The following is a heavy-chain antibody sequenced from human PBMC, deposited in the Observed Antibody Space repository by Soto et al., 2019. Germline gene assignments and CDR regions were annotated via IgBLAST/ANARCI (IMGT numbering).Heavy chain of an antibody. Sequence: SVKVSCKASGGTFSSYTISWVRQAPGQGLEWMGRIIPILGIANYAQKFQGRVTITADKSTSTAYMELSSLRSEDTAVYYCAREEYDILTGYHGTFDYWGQGTLVTVSS. J-gene: IGHJ4*02. CDR2: IIPILGIA. V-gene: IGHV1-69*04. D-gene: IGHD3-9*01. CDR1: GGTFSSYT. CDR3: AREEYDILTGYHGTFDY.